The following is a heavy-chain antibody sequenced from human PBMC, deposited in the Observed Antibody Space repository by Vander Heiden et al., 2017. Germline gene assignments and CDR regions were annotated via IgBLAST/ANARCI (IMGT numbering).Heavy chain of an antibody. CDR2: ISSSSSYI. V-gene: IGHV3-21*01. CDR3: ARSRHYCSSTSCYRYYYYGMDV. D-gene: IGHD2-2*01. CDR1: GFTFTSDS. Sequence: EVQLVESGGGLVKPGGSLRLSCAASGFTFTSDSINWVRQAPVKGLEWVSSISSSSSYIYYADSVEGRFTISRDNAKNSLYLQMNSLRAEDTAVYYCARSRHYCSSTSCYRYYYYGMDVWGQGTTVTVSS. J-gene: IGHJ6*02.